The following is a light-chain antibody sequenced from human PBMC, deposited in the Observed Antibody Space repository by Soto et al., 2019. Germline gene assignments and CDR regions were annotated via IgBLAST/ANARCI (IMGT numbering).Light chain of an antibody. CDR1: KIGSKI. V-gene: IGLV3-21*02. Sequence: SYDLTQPPSVSLAPGQTAKITCVGDKIGSKIVHWYKQRPGQAPVVVVFDATDRPSGIPDRISASRSGDTATLTISRVDAGDEADYYCQVWASTAEFFVFGSGTKVTVL. CDR2: DAT. J-gene: IGLJ1*01. CDR3: QVWASTAEFFV.